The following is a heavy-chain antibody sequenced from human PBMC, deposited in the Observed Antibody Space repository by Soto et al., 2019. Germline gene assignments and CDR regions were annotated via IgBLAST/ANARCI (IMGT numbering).Heavy chain of an antibody. CDR2: IYYSGST. Sequence: PSETLSLTCTVSGGSISSYYWSWIRQPPGKGLEWIGYIYYSGSTNYNPSLKSRVTIPVDTSKNQFSLKLSSVTAADTAVYYCARHAHYYDSSGYYPWYFDLWGRGTLVTVSS. CDR1: GGSISSYY. D-gene: IGHD3-22*01. V-gene: IGHV4-59*08. CDR3: ARHAHYYDSSGYYPWYFDL. J-gene: IGHJ2*01.